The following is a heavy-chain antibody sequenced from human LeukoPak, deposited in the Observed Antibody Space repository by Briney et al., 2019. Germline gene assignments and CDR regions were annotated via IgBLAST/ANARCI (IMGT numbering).Heavy chain of an antibody. CDR3: ARDSSGYWVDAFDI. J-gene: IGHJ3*02. CDR2: IKQDGSEK. D-gene: IGHD3-22*01. CDR1: GFTFSSYW. Sequence: GGSLRLSCAASGFTFSSYWMSWVRQAPGKGLEWVANIKQDGSEKYYVDSVKGRFTISRDNAKDSLYLQMNSLRAEDTAVYYCARDSSGYWVDAFDIWGQGTMVTVSS. V-gene: IGHV3-7*05.